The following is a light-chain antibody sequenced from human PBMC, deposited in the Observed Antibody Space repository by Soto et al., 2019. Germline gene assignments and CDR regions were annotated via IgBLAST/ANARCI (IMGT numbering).Light chain of an antibody. J-gene: IGLJ3*02. CDR1: SSDVGAYNY. V-gene: IGLV2-8*01. Sequence: QSALTQPASASGSPGQSVTISCTGTSSDVGAYNYVSWYQQYPGKAPKLMIYEVSNRPSGVPDRFSGSKSGKTASLTVSGLQPEDEADYYCSSYAGSNIGVFGGGTKLTVL. CDR3: SSYAGSNIGV. CDR2: EVS.